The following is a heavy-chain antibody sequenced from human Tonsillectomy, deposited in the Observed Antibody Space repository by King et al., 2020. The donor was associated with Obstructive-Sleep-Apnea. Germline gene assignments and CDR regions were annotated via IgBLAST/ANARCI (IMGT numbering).Heavy chain of an antibody. D-gene: IGHD3-16*01. CDR1: GITFSSYS. J-gene: IGHJ3*01. CDR2: ISSSISTI. V-gene: IGHV3-48*04. CDR3: ATGGPDAFDF. Sequence: VQLVESGGGLVQPGGSLRLSCAASGITFSSYSMNWVRQAPGKGMEWGSYISSSISTIYYADPGKGRFTSSRDNAKNSLYLQMNSLRAEDTAVYYCATGGPDAFDFWGRGTMVTVSS.